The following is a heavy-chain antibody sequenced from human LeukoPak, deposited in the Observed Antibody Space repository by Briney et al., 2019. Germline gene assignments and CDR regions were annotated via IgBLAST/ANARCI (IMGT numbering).Heavy chain of an antibody. V-gene: IGHV3-23*01. CDR1: GFTFSSYA. CDR2: ISGSGGST. D-gene: IGHD2-15*01. CDR3: AKDDNCSGGSCYYYFDY. J-gene: IGHJ4*02. Sequence: GGSLRLPCAASGFTFSSYAMSWVRQAPGKGLEWVSAISGSGGSTYYADSVKGRFTISRDNSKNTLYLQMNSLRAEDTAVYYCAKDDNCSGGSCYYYFDYWGQGTLVTVSS.